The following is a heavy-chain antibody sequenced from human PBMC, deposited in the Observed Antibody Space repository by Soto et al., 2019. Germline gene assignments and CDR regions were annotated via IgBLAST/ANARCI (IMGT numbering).Heavy chain of an antibody. J-gene: IGHJ3*02. CDR3: ARVVVTAAIWYLVGAFDS. CDR1: GYSLSSGDY. CDR2: IYHSGGT. Sequence: PSLTLSLTCVVSGYSLSSGDYWGWIRQPPGKGLEWIGSIYHSGGTYYNPSLKSRVTISVDTSKNQFSLRLSSVTAADTAVYYCARVVVTAAIWYLVGAFDSWGQGTMVAVS. D-gene: IGHD2-2*02. V-gene: IGHV4-38-2*01.